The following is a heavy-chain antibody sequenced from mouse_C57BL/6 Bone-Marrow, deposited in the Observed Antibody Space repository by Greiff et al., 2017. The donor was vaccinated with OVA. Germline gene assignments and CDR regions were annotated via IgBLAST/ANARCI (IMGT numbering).Heavy chain of an antibody. CDR3: ARDRYYYGSSFFDY. D-gene: IGHD1-1*01. CDR2: IKYDGSST. V-gene: IGHV5-16*01. CDR1: GFTFSDYF. Sequence: EVMLVESEGGLVQPGSSMKLSCTASGFTFSDYFMALVRPVPEKGLEWVAHIKYDGSSTDYLDSLKSRFIISRDNAKNMLYLQMSSLKSEDTATDYCARDRYYYGSSFFDYWGQGTTLTVSS. J-gene: IGHJ2*01.